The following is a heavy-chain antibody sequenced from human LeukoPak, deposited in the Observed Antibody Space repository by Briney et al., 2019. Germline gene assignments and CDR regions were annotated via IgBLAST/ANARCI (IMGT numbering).Heavy chain of an antibody. J-gene: IGHJ4*02. CDR2: INPNSGGT. Sequence: GASVKVSCKASGYTFTGYYMHWVRQAPGQGLEWMGWINPNSGGTNYAQKFQGRVTITRNTSISTAYMELSSLRSEDTAVYYCARGDGYRTFDYWGQGTLVTVSS. CDR3: ARGDGYRTFDY. D-gene: IGHD5-24*01. CDR1: GYTFTGYY. V-gene: IGHV1-2*02.